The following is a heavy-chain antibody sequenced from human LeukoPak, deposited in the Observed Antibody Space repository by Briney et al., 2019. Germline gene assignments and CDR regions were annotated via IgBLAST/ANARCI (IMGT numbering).Heavy chain of an antibody. D-gene: IGHD3-22*01. Sequence: GGSLRLSCAASGFTFSSYWMSWVRQAPGKGLEWVANIKQDGSEKYYVDSVKGRFTISRDNAKNSLYLQMNSLRAEDTAVYYCARRQVRDSSGDYRTTYYGMYVWGQGTTVIVAS. J-gene: IGHJ6*02. V-gene: IGHV3-7*01. CDR2: IKQDGSEK. CDR3: ARRQVRDSSGDYRTTYYGMYV. CDR1: GFTFSSYW.